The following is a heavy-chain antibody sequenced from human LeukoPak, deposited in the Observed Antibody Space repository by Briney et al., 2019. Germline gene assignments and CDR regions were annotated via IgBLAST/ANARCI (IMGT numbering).Heavy chain of an antibody. V-gene: IGHV4-38-2*02. CDR3: ARPSRDYFYYYYMDV. CDR1: GYSISSGYY. CDR2: IFRSGTT. D-gene: IGHD2-2*01. J-gene: IGHJ6*03. Sequence: PSETLSLTCTVSGYSISSGYYWVWIRQPPGKGLEWIGSIFRSGTTYYNPSLRSRVTISVDTSKNQFSLKLSSVTAADTAVYYCARPSRDYFYYYYMDVWGKGTTVTISS.